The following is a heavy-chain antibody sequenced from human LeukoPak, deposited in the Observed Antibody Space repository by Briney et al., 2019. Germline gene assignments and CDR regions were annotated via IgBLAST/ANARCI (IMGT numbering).Heavy chain of an antibody. D-gene: IGHD5-18*01. CDR2: INHSGST. V-gene: IGHV4-34*01. CDR1: GGSFSGYY. J-gene: IGHJ4*02. CDR3: AGGGYSYGRNSYFDY. Sequence: PSETLSLTCAVYGGSFSGYYWSWIRQPPGKGLEWFGEINHSGSTNYNPSLKSRVTISVDTSKNQFSLKLSSVTAADTAVYYCAGGGYSYGRNSYFDYWGQGTLVTVSS.